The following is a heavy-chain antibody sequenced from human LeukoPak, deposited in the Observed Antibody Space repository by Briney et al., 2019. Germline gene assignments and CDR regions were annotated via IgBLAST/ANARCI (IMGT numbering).Heavy chain of an antibody. CDR1: GFTLSSYA. D-gene: IGHD2-15*01. Sequence: GGSLRLSCAASGFTLSSYAMTWVRQAPGRGLEWVSSVDGGGGTYYADSVKGRFTISRDNSKNTLSLQLNSLRAEDTAVYYCAKGTSSSCYSAPNYWGQGTLVTVSS. CDR3: AKGTSSSCYSAPNY. CDR2: VDGGGGT. J-gene: IGHJ4*02. V-gene: IGHV3-23*01.